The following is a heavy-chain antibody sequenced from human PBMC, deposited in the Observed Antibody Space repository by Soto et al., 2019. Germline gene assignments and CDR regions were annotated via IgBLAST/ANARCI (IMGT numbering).Heavy chain of an antibody. CDR2: IYYSGST. CDR1: GGSISSYY. V-gene: IGHV4-59*08. CDR3: ARQTNYDILTGYYNLNWFDP. Sequence: SETLSLTCTVSGGSISSYYWSWIRQPPGKGLEWIGYIYYSGSTNYNPSLKSRVTISVDTSKNQFSLKLSSVTAADTAVYYCARQTNYDILTGYYNLNWFDPWGQGTLVTVSS. J-gene: IGHJ5*02. D-gene: IGHD3-9*01.